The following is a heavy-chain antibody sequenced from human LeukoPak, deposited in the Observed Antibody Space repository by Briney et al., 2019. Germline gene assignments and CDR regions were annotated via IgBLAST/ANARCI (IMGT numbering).Heavy chain of an antibody. J-gene: IGHJ5*02. CDR3: ARAMVYVLNWFDP. V-gene: IGHV4-38-2*01. Sequence: SETLSLTCAVSGYSISSGCYWGWIRQPPGKGLEWIGSIYHSGSTYYNPSLKSRVTISVDTSKNQFSLKLSSVTAADTAVYYCARAMVYVLNWFDPWGQGTLVTVSS. CDR1: GYSISSGCY. D-gene: IGHD2-8*01. CDR2: IYHSGST.